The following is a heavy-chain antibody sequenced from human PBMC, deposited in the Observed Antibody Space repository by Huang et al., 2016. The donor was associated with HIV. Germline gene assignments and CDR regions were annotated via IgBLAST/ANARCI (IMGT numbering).Heavy chain of an antibody. CDR3: SRINYAKTTYYLDFDF. CDR2: AYYDGRT. CDR1: GGSVSSGDYY. V-gene: IGHV4-61*08. D-gene: IGHD3-22*01. Sequence: QVHLQESGPGLVKPSETLSLTCTVSGGSVSSGDYYWSWVRQPPGKGLEWIAYAYYDGRTNYNPSLESRLSMSVDTSRNQFSLKLRSVTAADTAVYYCSRINYAKTTYYLDFDFWGQGTLVTVSS. J-gene: IGHJ4*02.